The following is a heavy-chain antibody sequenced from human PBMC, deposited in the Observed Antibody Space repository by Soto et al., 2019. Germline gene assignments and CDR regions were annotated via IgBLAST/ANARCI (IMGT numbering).Heavy chain of an antibody. CDR3: ARDRHDSSGYYLDY. D-gene: IGHD3-22*01. CDR1: GGSISSYY. Sequence: PSETLSLTCTVSGGSISSYYWSWIRQPPGKGLEWIGYIYYSGSTNYNPSLKSRVTISVDTSKNQFSLKLSSVTAADTAVYYCARDRHDSSGYYLDYWGQGTLVTVSS. V-gene: IGHV4-59*01. J-gene: IGHJ4*02. CDR2: IYYSGST.